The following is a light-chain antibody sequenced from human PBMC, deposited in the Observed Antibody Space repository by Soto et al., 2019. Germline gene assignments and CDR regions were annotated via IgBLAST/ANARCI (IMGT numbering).Light chain of an antibody. CDR3: QQYNNWPPIT. CDR2: DAS. Sequence: EIVLTQSPATLSLSPGERATLSCRACQSVSSYLAWYQQKPGQAPRLLIYDASNRATGIPARFSGSGSGTEFTLTISSLQSEDFAVYYCQQYNNWPPITFGQGTRLEIK. CDR1: QSVSSY. J-gene: IGKJ5*01. V-gene: IGKV3-15*01.